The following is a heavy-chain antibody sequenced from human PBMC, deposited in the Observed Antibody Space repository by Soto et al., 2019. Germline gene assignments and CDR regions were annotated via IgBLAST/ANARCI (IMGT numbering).Heavy chain of an antibody. CDR1: DDSTRSRYW. CDR2: VNQSGTS. CDR3: ARHPRVPAAQYNWFDP. J-gene: IGHJ5*02. Sequence: SETLSLTCGVSDDSTRSRYWWTWVRRPPGRGLQWIGEVNQSGTSNYNPSLKSRVTISIDTSKNLFSLKLSSVTAADTAVYYCARHPRVPAAQYNWFDPWGQGTLVTVSS. D-gene: IGHD2-2*01. V-gene: IGHV4-4*02.